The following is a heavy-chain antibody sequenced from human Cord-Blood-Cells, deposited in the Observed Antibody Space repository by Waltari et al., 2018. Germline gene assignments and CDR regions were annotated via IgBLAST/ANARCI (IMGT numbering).Heavy chain of an antibody. D-gene: IGHD6-13*01. CDR3: AKDEYSSSSYFDY. V-gene: IGHV3-30*18. CDR2: ISYDGSNK. CDR1: GFTFSSYG. J-gene: IGHJ4*02. Sequence: QVQLVESGGGVVQPGRSLRLSCAASGFTFSSYGMHWVRQAPGKGLEWVAVISYDGSNKYYADAVKGRFTISRDNSKNTLYLQMNSLRAEDTAVYYCAKDEYSSSSYFDYWGQGTLVTVSS.